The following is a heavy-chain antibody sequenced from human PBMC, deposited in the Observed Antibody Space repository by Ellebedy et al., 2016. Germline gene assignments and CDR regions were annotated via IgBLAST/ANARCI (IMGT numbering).Heavy chain of an antibody. CDR3: ARDFLPGRPDYFDY. Sequence: GGSLRLSXAASGFTFSAYELHWVCQAPGQGLEWVAVTSPGANIKIYTDSVKGRFTISRDNSKNTLALQMNSLRPEDTAVYYCARDFLPGRPDYFDYWGRGTLVTVSS. J-gene: IGHJ4*02. V-gene: IGHV3-30-3*01. CDR1: GFTFSAYE. D-gene: IGHD3-10*01. CDR2: TSPGANIK.